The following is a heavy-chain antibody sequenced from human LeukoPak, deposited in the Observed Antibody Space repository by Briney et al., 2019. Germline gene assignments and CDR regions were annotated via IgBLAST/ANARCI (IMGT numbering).Heavy chain of an antibody. J-gene: IGHJ5*02. CDR3: ARDWDDFWSGYSQGNNWFDP. Sequence: SVTVSCKASGGTFSSYAISWVRQAPGQGLEWMGGIIPIFGTANYAQKFQGRVTITADESTSTAYMELSSLRSEDTAVYYCARDWDDFWSGYSQGNNWFDPWGQGTLVTVSS. CDR2: IIPIFGTA. D-gene: IGHD3-3*01. CDR1: GGTFSSYA. V-gene: IGHV1-69*13.